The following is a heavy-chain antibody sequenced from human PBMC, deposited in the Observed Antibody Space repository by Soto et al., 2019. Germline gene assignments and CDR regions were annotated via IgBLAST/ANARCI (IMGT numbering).Heavy chain of an antibody. Sequence: SETLSLTCTVSGGSISSSSYYWGWIRQPPGKGLEWIGSIYYSGSTYYNPSLKSRVTISVDTSKNQFSLKLSSVTAADTAVYYCARHGGSYNYYYYGMDVWGQGTTVTVSS. D-gene: IGHD1-26*01. J-gene: IGHJ6*02. V-gene: IGHV4-39*01. CDR3: ARHGGSYNYYYYGMDV. CDR1: GGSISSSSYY. CDR2: IYYSGST.